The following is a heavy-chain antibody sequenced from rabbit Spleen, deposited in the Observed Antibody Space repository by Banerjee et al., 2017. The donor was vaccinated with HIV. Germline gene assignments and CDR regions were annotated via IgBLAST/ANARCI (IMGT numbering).Heavy chain of an antibody. CDR1: GFSFSSSYW. D-gene: IGHD3-1*01. J-gene: IGHJ4*01. CDR2: IYTGSGST. V-gene: IGHV1S45*01. Sequence: QEQLEESGGDLVKPEGSLTLTCTASGFSFSSSYWICWVRQAPGKGLEWIGCIYTGSGSTYYASWAKGRFTISKTSSTTVTLQMTSLTAADTATYFCARDAWAITNYDYNLWGQGTLVTVS. CDR3: ARDAWAITNYDYNL.